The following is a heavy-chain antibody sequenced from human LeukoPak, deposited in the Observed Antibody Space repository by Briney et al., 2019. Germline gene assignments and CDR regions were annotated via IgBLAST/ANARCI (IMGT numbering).Heavy chain of an antibody. CDR1: GGTFSSYT. Sequence: GSLVKVSCTASGGTFSSYTISWVRQAPGQGLEWMGRIIPILGIANYAQKFQGRVTITADKSTSTAYMELSSLRSEDTAVYYCARNYYDSSGYYSPFDYWGQGTLVTVSS. CDR3: ARNYYDSSGYYSPFDY. CDR2: IIPILGIA. V-gene: IGHV1-69*02. J-gene: IGHJ4*02. D-gene: IGHD3-22*01.